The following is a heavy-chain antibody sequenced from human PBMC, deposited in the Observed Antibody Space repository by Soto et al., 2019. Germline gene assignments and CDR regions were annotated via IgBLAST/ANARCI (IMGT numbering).Heavy chain of an antibody. D-gene: IGHD3-10*01. Sequence: PSETLSLTCAVSGGSISSSNWWSWVRQPPGKGLEWIGEIYHSGSTNYNPSLKSRVTISVDKSKNQFSPKLSSVTAADTAVYYCWIGSGSYYRSYFDYWGQGTLVTVSS. CDR1: GGSISSSNW. V-gene: IGHV4-4*02. CDR3: WIGSGSYYRSYFDY. CDR2: IYHSGST. J-gene: IGHJ4*02.